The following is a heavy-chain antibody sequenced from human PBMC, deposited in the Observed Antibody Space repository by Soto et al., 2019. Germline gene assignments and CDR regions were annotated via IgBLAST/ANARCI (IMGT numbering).Heavy chain of an antibody. V-gene: IGHV1-8*01. J-gene: IGHJ4*02. D-gene: IGHD2-8*01. Sequence: GASVKVSCKASGYTFTSYDINWVRQATGQGLEGMGWVNPNSGNTGYAQKFQGRVTMTRNTSISTAYMELSSLRSEDTAVYYCARVPLGYCTNGVCYKAPLGPYYFDYWGQGTLVTVSS. CDR3: ARVPLGYCTNGVCYKAPLGPYYFDY. CDR1: GYTFTSYD. CDR2: VNPNSGNT.